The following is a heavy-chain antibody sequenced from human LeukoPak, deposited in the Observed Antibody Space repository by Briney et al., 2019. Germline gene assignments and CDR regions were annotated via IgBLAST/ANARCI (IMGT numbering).Heavy chain of an antibody. V-gene: IGHV3-23*01. CDR3: ARDYYDSSGYLKPLDY. J-gene: IGHJ4*02. Sequence: GRSLRLSCAASGFTFSSYAMSWVRQAPGKGLEWVSAISGSGGSTYYADSVKGRFTISRDNSKNTLYLQMNSLRAEDTAVYYCARDYYDSSGYLKPLDYWGQGTLVTVSS. D-gene: IGHD3-22*01. CDR2: ISGSGGST. CDR1: GFTFSSYA.